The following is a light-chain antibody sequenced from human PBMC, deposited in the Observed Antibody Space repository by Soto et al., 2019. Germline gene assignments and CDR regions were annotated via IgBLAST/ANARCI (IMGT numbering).Light chain of an antibody. CDR1: QSVSNNY. Sequence: IVLTQSPGTLSLSPGDRATLSCRARQSVSNNYLAWYQQKPGQAPRLLIYGASRRATRVPDRFSGSGSGTDFTLTISRLEPEDFAVYYCQQYGTTPLTFGGGTKVEIK. J-gene: IGKJ4*01. CDR2: GAS. CDR3: QQYGTTPLT. V-gene: IGKV3-20*01.